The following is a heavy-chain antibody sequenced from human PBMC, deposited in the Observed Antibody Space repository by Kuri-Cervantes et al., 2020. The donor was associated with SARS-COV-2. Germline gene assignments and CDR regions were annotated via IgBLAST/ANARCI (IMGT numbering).Heavy chain of an antibody. D-gene: IGHD5-12*01. V-gene: IGHV1-8*01. CDR2: MNPNSGNT. Sequence: ASVKVSCKASGYTFTSYDINWVRQATGQGLEWMGWMNPNSGNTGYAQKFQGRVTMTRNTSISTAYMELSSLRSEDTAVYYCARCQVATEYDYHYAMDVWGQGTTVTVSS. J-gene: IGHJ6*02. CDR3: ARCQVATEYDYHYAMDV. CDR1: GYTFTSYD.